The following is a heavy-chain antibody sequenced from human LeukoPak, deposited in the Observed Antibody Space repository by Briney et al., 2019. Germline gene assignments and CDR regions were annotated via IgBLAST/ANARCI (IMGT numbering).Heavy chain of an antibody. CDR3: ARQYCGGDCYLFDY. D-gene: IGHD2-21*02. Sequence: SETLSLTCAVYGGSFSGYYWSWIRQPPGKGLEWIGEINHSGSTNYNPSLKSRVTISVDTSKNQFSLKLSSVTAADTAVYYCARQYCGGDCYLFDYWGQGTLVTVSS. CDR1: GGSFSGYY. CDR2: INHSGST. V-gene: IGHV4-34*01. J-gene: IGHJ4*02.